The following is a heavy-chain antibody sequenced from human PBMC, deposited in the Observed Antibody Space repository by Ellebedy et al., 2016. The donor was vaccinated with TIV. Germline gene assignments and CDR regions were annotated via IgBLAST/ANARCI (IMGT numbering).Heavy chain of an antibody. CDR1: GFSFRNYW. V-gene: IGHV3-7*03. CDR2: INQDGRAK. CDR3: ARGSMVTGADS. D-gene: IGHD2-21*02. J-gene: IGHJ4*02. Sequence: PGGSLRLSCAASGFSFRNYWMNWVRQAPGKGLELVANINQDGRAKNYVDSVKGRFAISRDNAKNSLYLQMNSLRREDTAIYYCARGSMVTGADSWGQGTLVTVSS.